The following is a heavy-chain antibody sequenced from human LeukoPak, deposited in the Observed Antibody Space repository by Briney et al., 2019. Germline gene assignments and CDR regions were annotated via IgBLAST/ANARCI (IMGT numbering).Heavy chain of an antibody. D-gene: IGHD3-10*01. V-gene: IGHV3-7*01. J-gene: IGHJ2*01. CDR1: GFTFNNYW. Sequence: PGGSLRVSCAASGFTFNNYWMIWVRQAPGKGLEWVANIKQDGSEKYYVDSVKGRFTISRDNAKNSLYLQMNSLRAEDTAVYYCAGGVGWVFDLWGRGTLVTVSS. CDR3: AGGVGWVFDL. CDR2: IKQDGSEK.